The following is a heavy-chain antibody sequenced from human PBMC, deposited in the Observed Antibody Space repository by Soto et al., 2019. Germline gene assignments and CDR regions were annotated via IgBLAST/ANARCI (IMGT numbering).Heavy chain of an antibody. CDR3: ARKRDGYLQRSDAFDI. Sequence: GGSLRLSCAASGFTFSSYSMNWVRQAPGKGLEWVSYISSSSSTIYYADSVKGRFTISRDNAKNSLYLQMNSLRDEDTAVYYCARKRDGYLQRSDAFDIWGQGTMVTVSS. J-gene: IGHJ3*02. CDR1: GFTFSSYS. V-gene: IGHV3-48*02. D-gene: IGHD5-12*01. CDR2: ISSSSSTI.